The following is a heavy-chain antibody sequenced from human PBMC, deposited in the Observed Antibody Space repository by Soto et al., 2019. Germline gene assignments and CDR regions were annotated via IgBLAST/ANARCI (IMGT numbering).Heavy chain of an antibody. D-gene: IGHD5-12*01. CDR2: ISSSSSYI. V-gene: IGHV3-21*01. CDR1: GFTFSSYS. Sequence: GGNLRLSCAASGFTFSSYSMNWVRQAPGKGLEWVSSISSSSSYIYYADSVKGRFTISRDNAKNSLYLQMNSLRAEDTAVYYCARGYVDIVATIDYWGQGTLVTVSS. J-gene: IGHJ4*02. CDR3: ARGYVDIVATIDY.